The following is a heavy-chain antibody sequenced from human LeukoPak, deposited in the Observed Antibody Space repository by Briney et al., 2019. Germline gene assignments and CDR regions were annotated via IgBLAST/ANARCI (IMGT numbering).Heavy chain of an antibody. D-gene: IGHD1-1*01. Sequence: PSETLSLTCTVSGGSISSSSYYWGWIRQPPGKGLEWNGSIYYSGSTNYNPSLRSRVTISVDTSKNQFSLKLSSVTAADTAVYYCASSFNWNDWATPYYFDYWGQGTLVTVSS. CDR3: ASSFNWNDWATPYYFDY. V-gene: IGHV4-39*07. J-gene: IGHJ4*02. CDR2: IYYSGST. CDR1: GGSISSSSYY.